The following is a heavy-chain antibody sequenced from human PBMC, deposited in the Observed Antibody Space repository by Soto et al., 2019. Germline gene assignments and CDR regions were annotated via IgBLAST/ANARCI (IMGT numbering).Heavy chain of an antibody. CDR2: ISYDGTNK. CDR3: ARVMAAPIDYYYGNDV. J-gene: IGHJ6*02. V-gene: IGHV3-30-3*01. D-gene: IGHD3-16*02. Sequence: QVQLVESGGGVVQPGRSLRLSCVASGFTFSNYPMHWVRQAPGKGLEWVAIISYDGTNKYYADSVEGRFTISRDNSKNTLYLQMDSLRTEDTAIYYCARVMAAPIDYYYGNDVWGQGTTVTVS. CDR1: GFTFSNYP.